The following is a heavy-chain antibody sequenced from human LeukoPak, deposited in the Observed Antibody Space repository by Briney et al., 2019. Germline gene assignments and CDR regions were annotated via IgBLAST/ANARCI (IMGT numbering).Heavy chain of an antibody. CDR1: GGSFSGYY. V-gene: IGHV4-34*01. CDR3: ARGRGSSSWYSDY. D-gene: IGHD6-13*01. Sequence: SETLSLTCAVYGGSFSGYYWSWIHQPPGKGLEWIGEINHSGSTNYNPSLKSRVTISVDTSKNQFSLKLSSVTAADTAVYYCARGRGSSSWYSDYWGQGTLVTVSS. J-gene: IGHJ4*02. CDR2: INHSGST.